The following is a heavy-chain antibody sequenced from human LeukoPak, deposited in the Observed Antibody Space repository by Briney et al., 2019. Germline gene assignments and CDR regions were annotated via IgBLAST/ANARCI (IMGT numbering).Heavy chain of an antibody. V-gene: IGHV3-66*02. D-gene: IGHD6-13*01. Sequence: PGGSLRLSCAASGFTVNSNYMTWVRQAPGKGLEWVSVIHSGGSTFYADFVKGRFTISRDNSKNMLYLQMNSLRTDDTAVYYCASSSWSRSNWFDPWGQGTLVTVS. CDR3: ASSSWSRSNWFDP. CDR2: IHSGGST. J-gene: IGHJ5*02. CDR1: GFTVNSNY.